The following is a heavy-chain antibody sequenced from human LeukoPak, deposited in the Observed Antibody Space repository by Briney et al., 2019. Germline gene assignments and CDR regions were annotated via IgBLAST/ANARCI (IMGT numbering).Heavy chain of an antibody. CDR1: GFTFSSYG. J-gene: IGHJ4*02. V-gene: IGHV3-30*02. CDR2: IRYDGSNK. CDR3: AKDHLNYYDSRDFDY. D-gene: IGHD3-22*01. Sequence: GGSLRLSCAASGFTFSSYGMHWVRQAPGKGLEWVAFIRYDGSNKYYADSVKGRFTTSRDNSKNTLYLQMNSLRAEDTAVYYCAKDHLNYYDSRDFDYWGQGTLVTVSS.